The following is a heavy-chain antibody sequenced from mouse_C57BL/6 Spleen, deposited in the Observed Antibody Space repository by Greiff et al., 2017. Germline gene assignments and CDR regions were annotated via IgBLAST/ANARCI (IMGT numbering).Heavy chain of an antibody. CDR2: IDPNSGGT. V-gene: IGHV1-72*01. J-gene: IGHJ4*01. CDR3: AGGVGWDDGYLYAVDY. D-gene: IGHD2-3*01. CDR1: GYTFTSYW. Sequence: QVQLQQPGAELVKPGASVKLSCKASGYTFTSYWMHWVKQRPGRGLEWIGRIDPNSGGTKYNEKFKSKATLTVDKPSSTAYMRLSSLTSEDSAVYECAGGVGWDDGYLYAVDYWGQGTSVTVSS.